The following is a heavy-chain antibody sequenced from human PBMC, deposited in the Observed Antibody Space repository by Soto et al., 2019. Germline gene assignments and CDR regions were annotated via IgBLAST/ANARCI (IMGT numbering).Heavy chain of an antibody. CDR3: AKVLKAGYSSSWYPY. J-gene: IGHJ4*02. D-gene: IGHD6-13*01. V-gene: IGHV3-23*01. CDR2: ISGSGGST. Sequence: GGSLRLSCAASGFTFSSYAMSWVRQAPGKGLEWVSAISGSGGSTYYADSVKGRFTISRDNSKNTLYLQMNSLRAEDTAVYYCAKVLKAGYSSSWYPYWGQGTLVTVSS. CDR1: GFTFSSYA.